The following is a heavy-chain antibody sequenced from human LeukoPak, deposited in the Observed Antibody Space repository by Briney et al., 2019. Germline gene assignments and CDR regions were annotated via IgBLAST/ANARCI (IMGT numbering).Heavy chain of an antibody. CDR2: ISSSSSTI. J-gene: IGHJ4*02. D-gene: IGHD2/OR15-2a*01. CDR3: ARDRGFFYDY. Sequence: PGGSLRLSCAASGNHWMHWVRQAPGKGLEWLSFISSSSSTIYYADSVRGRFAISRDNAKNTLYLQMNSLRDEDTAVYYCARDRGFFYDYWGQGTLVTVSS. CDR1: GNHW. V-gene: IGHV3-48*02.